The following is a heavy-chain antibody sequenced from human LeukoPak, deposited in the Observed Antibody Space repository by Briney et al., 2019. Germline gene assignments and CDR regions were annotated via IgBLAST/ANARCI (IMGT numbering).Heavy chain of an antibody. CDR3: AKGGPLQWLRFDY. CDR2: ISGSGGCT. J-gene: IGHJ4*02. D-gene: IGHD5-12*01. V-gene: IGHV3-23*01. Sequence: GGSLRLSCAASGFTFSSYAMSWVRQAPGKGLEWVSAISGSGGCTYYADSVKGRFTISRDDSKNTLYLQMNSLRAEDTAVYYCAKGGPLQWLRFDYWGQGTLVTVSS. CDR1: GFTFSSYA.